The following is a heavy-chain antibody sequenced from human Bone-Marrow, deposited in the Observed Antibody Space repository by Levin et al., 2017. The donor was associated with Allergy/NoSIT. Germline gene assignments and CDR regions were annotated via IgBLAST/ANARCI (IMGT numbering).Heavy chain of an antibody. CDR1: GFTFSSYA. Sequence: GESLKISCAASGFTFSSYAMSWVRQAPGKGLEWVSAISGSGGSTYYADSVKGRFTISRDNSKNTLYLQMNSLRAEDTAVYYCAKGPGGVSSLYGMDVWGQGTTVTVSS. J-gene: IGHJ6*02. CDR2: ISGSGGST. V-gene: IGHV3-23*01. D-gene: IGHD3-16*02. CDR3: AKGPGGVSSLYGMDV.